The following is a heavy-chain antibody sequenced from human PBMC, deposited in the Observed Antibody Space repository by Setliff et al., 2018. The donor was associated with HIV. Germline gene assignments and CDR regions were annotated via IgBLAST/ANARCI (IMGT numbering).Heavy chain of an antibody. J-gene: IGHJ6*03. CDR1: GFNFNRFA. CDR3: VKDESLGGRHYNNMAV. Sequence: SLRLSCEAYGFNFNRFAMHWVRQAPGRGLEWVSGISWNGATIDYADFAKGRFIMSRDNAVDSLYLQMNSLTTDDTALYYCVKDESLGGRHYNNMAVWGKGTTVTVSS. CDR2: ISWNGATI. D-gene: IGHD3-10*01. V-gene: IGHV3-9*01.